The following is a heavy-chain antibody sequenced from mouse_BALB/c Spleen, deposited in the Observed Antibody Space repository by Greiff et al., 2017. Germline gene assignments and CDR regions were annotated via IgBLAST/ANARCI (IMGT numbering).Heavy chain of an antibody. J-gene: IGHJ1*01. CDR3: ARNDWYFDV. CDR2: IWSGGST. Sequence: QVQLKESGPGLVQPSQSLSITCTVFGFSLTSYGVHWVRQSPGKGLEWLGVIWSGGSTDYNAAFISRLSISKDNSKSQVFFKMNSLQANDTAIYYCARNDWYFDVWGAGTTVTVSS. V-gene: IGHV2-2*02. CDR1: GFSLTSYG.